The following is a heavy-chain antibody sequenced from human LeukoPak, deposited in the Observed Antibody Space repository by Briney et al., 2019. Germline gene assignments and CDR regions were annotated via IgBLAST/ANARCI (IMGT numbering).Heavy chain of an antibody. D-gene: IGHD6-19*01. CDR3: ARQGGAVAGTYYYYYMDV. CDR1: GGSFSGYY. V-gene: IGHV4-34*01. Sequence: SETLSLTCAVYGGSFSGYYWSWIRQPPGKGLEWIGEINHSGSTNYNPSLKSRVTISVDTSKNQFPLKLSSVTAADTAVYYCARQGGAVAGTYYYYYMDVWGKGTTVTISS. J-gene: IGHJ6*03. CDR2: INHSGST.